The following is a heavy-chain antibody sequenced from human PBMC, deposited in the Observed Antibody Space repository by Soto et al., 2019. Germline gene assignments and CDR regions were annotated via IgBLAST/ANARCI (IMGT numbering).Heavy chain of an antibody. D-gene: IGHD6-19*01. CDR1: TSTFSNYA. V-gene: IGHV3-23*01. J-gene: IGHJ4*02. Sequence: GGSLRLSCAASTSTFSNYAMTWVRQAPGKGLEWVSAISGSGSSTHYADSVKGRFFISRDNSKNTLYVQMHRLRVEDTAVYYCEQFWYGRGWYPALEVWGEGTLVTVYS. CDR2: ISGSGSST. CDR3: EQFWYGRGWYPALEV.